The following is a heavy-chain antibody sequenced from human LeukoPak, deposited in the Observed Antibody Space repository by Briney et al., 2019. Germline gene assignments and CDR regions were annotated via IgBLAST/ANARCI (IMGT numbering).Heavy chain of an antibody. CDR1: GGSISSYY. D-gene: IGHD6-19*01. J-gene: IGHJ4*02. Sequence: SETLSLTCTVSGGSISSYYWSWIRQAPGKGLEWIGEINHSGSTNYNPSLKSRVTISADTSKNQFSLKLSSVTAADTGVYYCARGLQWVVIRYWGQGTLVTVSS. CDR3: ARGLQWVVIRY. V-gene: IGHV4-34*01. CDR2: INHSGST.